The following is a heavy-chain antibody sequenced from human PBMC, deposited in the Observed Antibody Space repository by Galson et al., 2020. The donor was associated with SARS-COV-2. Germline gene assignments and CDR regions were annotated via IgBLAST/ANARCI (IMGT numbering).Heavy chain of an antibody. V-gene: IGHV3-48*03. CDR3: GSWIKGVTIPHAFDI. CDR2: ISQIGGTV. J-gene: IGHJ3*02. D-gene: IGHD3-10*01. CDR1: GFSFSNYD. Sequence: GGSLRLSCAASGFSFSNYDVNWVRQAPGKGLEWVSYISQIGGTVYHADSVKGRFTISRDNTKNSLYLQMNTLRAEDTAVYYCGSWIKGVTIPHAFDIWGQGTMVTVSS.